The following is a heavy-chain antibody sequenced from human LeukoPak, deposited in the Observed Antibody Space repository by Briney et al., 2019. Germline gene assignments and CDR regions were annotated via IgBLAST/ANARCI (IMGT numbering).Heavy chain of an antibody. CDR3: ASLHDIVVIPDATIDN. J-gene: IGHJ4*02. CDR2: ISSSGTDK. V-gene: IGHV3-21*01. CDR1: GVTFSRYS. D-gene: IGHD2-15*01. Sequence: PGGSLRLSCAASGVTFSRYSMNWVRQAPGKGLEWVSCISSSGTDKYYADSVKGRFTVSRDNGNNLLYLQMNSLRADDTAVYYCASLHDIVVIPDATIDNCGQGTLVTVSS.